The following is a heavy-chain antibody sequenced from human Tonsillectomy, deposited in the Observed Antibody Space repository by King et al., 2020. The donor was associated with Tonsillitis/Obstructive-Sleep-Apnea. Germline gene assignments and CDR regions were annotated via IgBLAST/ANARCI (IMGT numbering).Heavy chain of an antibody. V-gene: IGHV3-15*01. CDR1: GFTFSDVW. J-gene: IGHJ6*03. D-gene: IGHD3-3*01. CDR3: STDFWSGYFGG. CDR2: IKTKDVGGTT. Sequence: VQLVESGGGLVKPGGSLRLSCAASGFTFSDVWMSWVRQAPGKGLECVGRIKTKDVGGTTDYAAPVKGRFTISRDDSKNTVSLQMNSLKTEDTAVYYCSTDFWSGYFGGWGRGTTVTVS.